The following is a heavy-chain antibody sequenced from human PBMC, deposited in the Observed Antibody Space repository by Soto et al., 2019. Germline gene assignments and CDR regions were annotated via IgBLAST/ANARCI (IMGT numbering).Heavy chain of an antibody. J-gene: IGHJ6*03. D-gene: IGHD1-26*01. V-gene: IGHV3-13*01. CDR3: ARGATGYYYYMDV. CDR1: GFTFSSYD. Sequence: EVQLVESGGGLVQPGGSLRLSCAASGFTFSSYDMHWVRQATGKGLEWVSAIGTAGDTYYPGSVKGRFTISRENAKNSLYLQMNSLRAGDTAVYYCARGATGYYYYMDVWGKGTTVTVSS. CDR2: IGTAGDT.